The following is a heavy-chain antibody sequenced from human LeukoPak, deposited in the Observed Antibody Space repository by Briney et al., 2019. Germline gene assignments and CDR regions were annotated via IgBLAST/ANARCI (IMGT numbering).Heavy chain of an antibody. CDR2: ISWNSGSI. CDR1: GSSFDDYA. V-gene: IGHV3-9*01. CDR3: AKDLVRGIYYYGMDV. J-gene: IGHJ6*02. Sequence: GGSLRLSCAASGSSFDDYAMHWVRQAPGKGLEWVSGISWNSGSIGYADSVKGRFTISRDNAKNSLYLQMNSLRAEDTALYYCAKDLVRGIYYYGMDVWGQGTTVTVSS. D-gene: IGHD3-10*01.